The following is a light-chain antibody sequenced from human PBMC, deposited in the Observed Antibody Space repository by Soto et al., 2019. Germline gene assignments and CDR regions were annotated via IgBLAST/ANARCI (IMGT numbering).Light chain of an antibody. Sequence: EIVLTQSPGTLSLSPGERATLSCRASQSVSSSYLAWYQHKPGQAPRLLIYGVSSRATGIPDRFSGSGSGTDFTLTISRLEPEDFAVYYCQQYGNSPLTFGGGTKV. V-gene: IGKV3-20*01. CDR2: GVS. CDR3: QQYGNSPLT. CDR1: QSVSSSY. J-gene: IGKJ4*01.